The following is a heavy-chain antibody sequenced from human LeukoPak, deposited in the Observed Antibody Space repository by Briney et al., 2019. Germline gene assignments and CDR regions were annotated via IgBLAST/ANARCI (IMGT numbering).Heavy chain of an antibody. Sequence: GGSLRLSCAASGFTFSSYSMNWVRQAAGKGLEWVASIKEDESRKDYADSVKGRFTISRDNAKNSLYLQMYSLRVEDAAVYYCVRCLALAGTCGFDIWGQGTMVTVSS. D-gene: IGHD6-19*01. CDR3: VRCLALAGTCGFDI. CDR2: IKEDESRK. V-gene: IGHV3-7*01. CDR1: GFTFSSYS. J-gene: IGHJ3*02.